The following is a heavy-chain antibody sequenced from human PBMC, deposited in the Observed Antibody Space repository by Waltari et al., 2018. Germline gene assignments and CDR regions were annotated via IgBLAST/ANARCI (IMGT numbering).Heavy chain of an antibody. CDR3: ARGIWQQLAHFDS. D-gene: IGHD6-13*01. J-gene: IGHJ4*02. CDR2: IYFTGST. Sequence: QLHLQLSGPGLVKPSETLSLTCAVSGTSVPTTNYFWGCIRQPPGKGLEWIGRIYFTGSTDYNPSLKSRVTISIDTSTNQFSLNLRSVTAADTAVYYCARGIWQQLAHFDSWGQGTLVTVSS. V-gene: IGHV4-39*01. CDR1: GTSVPTTNYF.